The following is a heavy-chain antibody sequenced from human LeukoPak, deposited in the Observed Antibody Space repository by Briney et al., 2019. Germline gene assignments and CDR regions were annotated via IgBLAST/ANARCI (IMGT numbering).Heavy chain of an antibody. CDR3: ARVSGSEKTYYYYYMDV. CDR2: IIPIFGTA. D-gene: IGHD3-10*01. CDR1: GGTFSSYA. Sequence: GASVKVSCKASGGTFSSYAISWVRQAPGQGLEWMGGIIPIFGTANYAQKFQGRVTITADESTSTAHMELSSRRSEDTAVYYCARVSGSEKTYYYYYMDVWGKGTTVTVSS. J-gene: IGHJ6*03. V-gene: IGHV1-69*13.